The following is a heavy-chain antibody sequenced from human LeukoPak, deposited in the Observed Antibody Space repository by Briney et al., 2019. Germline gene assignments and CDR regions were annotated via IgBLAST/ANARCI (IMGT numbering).Heavy chain of an antibody. D-gene: IGHD2-2*02. CDR1: GFTFSSYA. CDR2: VSYDGSNK. V-gene: IGHV3-30-3*02. Sequence: PGGSLRLSCAASGFTFSSYAMHWVRQAPGKGLEWVAVVSYDGSNKVEADSVKGRFTISRDNSKNILYLQMNSLRAEDTAVYYCAKTWACSNTNCYRGFDYWGQGTLVTVSS. J-gene: IGHJ4*02. CDR3: AKTWACSNTNCYRGFDY.